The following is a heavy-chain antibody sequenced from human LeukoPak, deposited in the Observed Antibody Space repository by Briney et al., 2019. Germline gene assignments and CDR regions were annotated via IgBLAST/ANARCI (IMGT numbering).Heavy chain of an antibody. D-gene: IGHD2-21*02. V-gene: IGHV4-59*02. CDR3: ARSTCGGDCYYAFDM. J-gene: IGHJ3*02. Sequence: SETLSLTCTVSGGSVSSSYWSWIRQPPGRGLEWIGYIYHSGSTNYNPSLKSRVTISVDTSKNQFSLKLTSVTAADTAVYYCARSTCGGDCYYAFDMWGQGTMVTVSS. CDR1: GGSVSSSY. CDR2: IYHSGST.